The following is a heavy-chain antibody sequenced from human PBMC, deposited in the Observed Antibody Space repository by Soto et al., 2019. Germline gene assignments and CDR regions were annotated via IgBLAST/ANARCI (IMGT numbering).Heavy chain of an antibody. CDR2: IYWDDDK. D-gene: IGHD5-12*01. J-gene: IGHJ5*02. V-gene: IGHV2-5*02. Sequence: QITLKESGPPLVNPTQTLTLTCNFSGFSLTNKGVGVGWIRQPPRKALGWLGIIYWDDDKRYRPSLNNRLTITKDTSKNQVVLTMTNVDTVDTATYYCAHLHANSGYDWRYDPWGQGTLVTVSS. CDR1: GFSLTNKGVG. CDR3: AHLHANSGYDWRYDP.